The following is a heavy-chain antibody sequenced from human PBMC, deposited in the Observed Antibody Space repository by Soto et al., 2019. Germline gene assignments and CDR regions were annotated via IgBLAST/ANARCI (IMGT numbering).Heavy chain of an antibody. D-gene: IGHD4-17*01. V-gene: IGHV1-69*13. CDR1: GGTFSSYA. CDR3: ARDRYYGDYGVGYYYYYGMDV. Sequence: SVKFYYKASGGTFSSYAISWVRQAPGQGLEWMGGIIPIFGTANYAQKFQGRVTITADESTSTAYMELSSLRSEDTAVYYCARDRYYGDYGVGYYYYYGMDVWGQGTTVTVSS. J-gene: IGHJ6*02. CDR2: IIPIFGTA.